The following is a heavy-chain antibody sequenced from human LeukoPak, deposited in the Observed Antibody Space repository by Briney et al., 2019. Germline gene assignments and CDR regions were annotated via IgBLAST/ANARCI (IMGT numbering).Heavy chain of an antibody. D-gene: IGHD2-15*01. CDR3: ARAKGGGSCYEDY. CDR1: GFTLSGFW. CDR2: INSDGSEG. Sequence: GGSLRLSCAVSGFTLSGFWMSWSRQAPGKGLEWVASINSDGSEGYYADVVKGRFTISRDNAKNSLYLQINSLRAEDTAVYYCARAKGGGSCYEDYWGQGTLVTVSS. V-gene: IGHV3-7*03. J-gene: IGHJ4*02.